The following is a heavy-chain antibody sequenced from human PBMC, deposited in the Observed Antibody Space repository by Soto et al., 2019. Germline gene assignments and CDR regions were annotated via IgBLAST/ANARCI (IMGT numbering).Heavy chain of an antibody. CDR3: ARDRYYDSSEAGPLDI. Sequence: GASVKVSCKASGYTFTSYAMHWVRQAPGQRLEWMGWINAGNGNTKYSQKFQGRVTITRDTSASTAYMELSSLRSEDTAVYYCARDRYYDSSEAGPLDIWGQGTMVTVSS. CDR1: GYTFTSYA. J-gene: IGHJ3*02. CDR2: INAGNGNT. D-gene: IGHD3-22*01. V-gene: IGHV1-3*01.